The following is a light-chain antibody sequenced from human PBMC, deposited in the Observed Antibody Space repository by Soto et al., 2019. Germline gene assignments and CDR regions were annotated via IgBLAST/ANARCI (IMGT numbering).Light chain of an antibody. CDR3: QHYNNWPRT. V-gene: IGKV3-15*01. CDR2: GAS. CDR1: QSVSSN. Sequence: EIVMTQSPATLSVSPGERATLSCRASQSVSSNLAWYQQKPVQAPRLLIYGASTRATGIPARFSGSGSGTEFTLTISILQAEDFAVYYCQHYNNWPRTFGQGTKFEI. J-gene: IGKJ1*01.